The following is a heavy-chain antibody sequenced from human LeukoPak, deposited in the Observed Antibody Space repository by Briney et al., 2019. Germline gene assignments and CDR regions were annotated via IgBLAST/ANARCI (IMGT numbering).Heavy chain of an antibody. CDR2: ISFSGSTI. Sequence: GGSLRLSCAASGFTFSDYYMSWIRQAPGKGLEWVSYISFSGSTIYYADSVKGRFTISRDNAKNSLYLQMNSLRAEDTAVYYCARVRSYYYYYMDVWGKGTTVTVSS. J-gene: IGHJ6*03. CDR1: GFTFSDYY. V-gene: IGHV3-11*01. CDR3: ARVRSYYYYYMDV.